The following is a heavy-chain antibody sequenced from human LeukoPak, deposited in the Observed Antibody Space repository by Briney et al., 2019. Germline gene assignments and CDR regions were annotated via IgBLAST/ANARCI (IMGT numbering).Heavy chain of an antibody. CDR2: ISYDGSNK. Sequence: GGSLRLSCAASGFTFSSYAMHWVRQAPGKGLEWVAVISYDGSNKYYADSVKGRFTISRDNSKNTLYLQMNSLRAEDTAVYYCARDPWSIAAAVYYFDYWGQGTLVTVSS. CDR3: ARDPWSIAAAVYYFDY. CDR1: GFTFSSYA. D-gene: IGHD6-13*01. V-gene: IGHV3-30-3*01. J-gene: IGHJ4*02.